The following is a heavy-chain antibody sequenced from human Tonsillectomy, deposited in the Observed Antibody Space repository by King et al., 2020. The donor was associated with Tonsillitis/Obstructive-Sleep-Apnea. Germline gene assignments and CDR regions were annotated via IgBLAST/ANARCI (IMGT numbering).Heavy chain of an antibody. D-gene: IGHD2-2*01. J-gene: IGHJ6*03. Sequence: VQLVESGGGLVQPGGSLRLSCAASGFTFSSYAMSWVRQAPGKGLEWVSAISGSGGSTYYADSVKGRFTISRDNSKNTLYLQMNSLRAEDTAVYYCAKDPLHCSSTSCFVYYYYYMDVWGKGTTVTVSS. CDR3: AKDPLHCSSTSCFVYYYYYMDV. CDR2: ISGSGGST. V-gene: IGHV3-23*04. CDR1: GFTFSSYA.